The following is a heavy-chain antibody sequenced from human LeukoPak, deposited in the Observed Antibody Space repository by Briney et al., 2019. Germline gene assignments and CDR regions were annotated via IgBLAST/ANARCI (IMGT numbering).Heavy chain of an antibody. D-gene: IGHD3-22*01. CDR3: AKDLITMIVANYFDY. CDR2: ISGSGGST. J-gene: IGHJ4*02. CDR1: GFTFSSYA. Sequence: GGSLRLSCAASGFTFSSYAMSWVRQAPGKGLEWVSAISGSGGSTYYADSMKGRFTISRDNSKNTLYLQMNSLRAEDTAVYYCAKDLITMIVANYFDYWGQGTLVTVSS. V-gene: IGHV3-23*01.